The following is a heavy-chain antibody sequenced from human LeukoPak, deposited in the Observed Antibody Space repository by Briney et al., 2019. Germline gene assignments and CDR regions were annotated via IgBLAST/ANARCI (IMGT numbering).Heavy chain of an antibody. CDR1: GFTFSSYS. V-gene: IGHV3-21*01. J-gene: IGHJ4*02. Sequence: GGSLRLSCAASGFTFSSYSMNWVRQAPGKGLEWVSSISSSSSYIYYADSVKGRFTISRDNAKNSLYLQMNSLRAEDTAVYYCASEGDDEDYDSSGYPKVDYWGQGTLVTVSS. CDR2: ISSSSSYI. CDR3: ASEGDDEDYDSSGYPKVDY. D-gene: IGHD3-22*01.